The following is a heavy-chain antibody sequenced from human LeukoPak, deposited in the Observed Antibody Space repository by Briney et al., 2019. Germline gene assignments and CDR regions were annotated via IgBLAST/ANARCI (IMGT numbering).Heavy chain of an antibody. CDR1: GGSFSGYY. J-gene: IGHJ4*02. CDR3: ARGWVRFFGRGNHFDY. Sequence: KPSETLSLTCAVYGGSFSGYYWSWIRQPPGKGLEWIGEINHSGSTNYNPSLKSRVTISVDTSKNQFSLKLSSVTAADTAVYYCARGWVRFFGRGNHFDYWGQGTLVTVSS. D-gene: IGHD3-10*01. CDR2: INHSGST. V-gene: IGHV4-34*01.